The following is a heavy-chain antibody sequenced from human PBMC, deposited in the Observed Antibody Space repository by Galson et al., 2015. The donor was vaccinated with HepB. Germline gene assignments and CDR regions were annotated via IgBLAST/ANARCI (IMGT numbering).Heavy chain of an antibody. J-gene: IGHJ4*02. Sequence: SLRLSCAASGFTFSDYYMTWIRQAPGKGPEWLSYISGSSGHISYADLVKGRFTVSRDNARNSLFLQMNSLRVEDTAVYYCARVPITAAAGTTDYWGQGTLVTVSS. V-gene: IGHV3-11*01. CDR2: ISGSSGHI. CDR3: ARVPITAAAGTTDY. CDR1: GFTFSDYY. D-gene: IGHD6-13*01.